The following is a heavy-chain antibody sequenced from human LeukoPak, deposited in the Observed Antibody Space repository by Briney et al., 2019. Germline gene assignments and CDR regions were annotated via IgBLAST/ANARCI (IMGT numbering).Heavy chain of an antibody. Sequence: ASVKVSCKASGYTSTSYGISWVRQAPGQGLEWMGWINPNSGGTNYAQKLQGRVTMTTDTSTSTAYMELRSLRSDDTAVYYCARDLITMVRGVIITYFDYWGQGTLVTVSS. J-gene: IGHJ4*02. CDR3: ARDLITMVRGVIITYFDY. V-gene: IGHV1-18*01. CDR2: INPNSGGT. D-gene: IGHD3-10*01. CDR1: GYTSTSYG.